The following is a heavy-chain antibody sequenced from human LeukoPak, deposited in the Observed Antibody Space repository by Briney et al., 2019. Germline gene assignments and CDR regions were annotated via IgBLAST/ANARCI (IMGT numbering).Heavy chain of an antibody. CDR1: GFTFSSTT. V-gene: IGHV3-23*01. J-gene: IGHJ4*02. CDR2: ITAIDGRT. Sequence: PGGSLRLSCVASGFTFSSTTMGWVRQAPGRGLEWVSSITAIDGRTYYVDSVRGRFTISRDNSKNTVYLQLNSLRAGDTAIYYCTKDRRGPAAGTWYFDSWGQGTLVTVSS. CDR3: TKDRRGPAAGTWYFDS. D-gene: IGHD6-13*01.